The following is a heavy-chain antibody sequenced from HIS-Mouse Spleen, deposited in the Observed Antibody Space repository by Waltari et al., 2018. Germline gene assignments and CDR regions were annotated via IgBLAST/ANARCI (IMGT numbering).Heavy chain of an antibody. CDR2: IYYSGST. CDR3: AREIPYSSSWYDWYFDL. CDR1: GRSISSSSYY. Sequence: QLQLQESGPGLVKPSETLSLPCTVPGRSISSSSYYWGWIRQPPGKGLEWIGSIYYSGSTYYNPSLKSRVTISVDTSKNQFSLKLSSVTAADTAVYYCAREIPYSSSWYDWYFDLWGRGTLVTVSS. D-gene: IGHD6-13*01. J-gene: IGHJ2*01. V-gene: IGHV4-39*07.